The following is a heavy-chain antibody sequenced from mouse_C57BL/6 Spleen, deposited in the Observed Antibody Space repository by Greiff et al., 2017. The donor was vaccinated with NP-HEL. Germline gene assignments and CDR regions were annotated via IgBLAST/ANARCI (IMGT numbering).Heavy chain of an antibody. Sequence: QVQLQQPGAELVMPGASVKLSCKASGYTFTSYWMHWVKQRPGQGLEWIGEIDPSDSYTNYNQKFKGKSTLTVDKSSSTAYMQLSSLTSEDSAVYYCARYWDYYGSSSYFDYWGQGTTLTVSS. CDR1: GYTFTSYW. V-gene: IGHV1-69*01. CDR2: IDPSDSYT. CDR3: ARYWDYYGSSSYFDY. J-gene: IGHJ2*01. D-gene: IGHD1-1*01.